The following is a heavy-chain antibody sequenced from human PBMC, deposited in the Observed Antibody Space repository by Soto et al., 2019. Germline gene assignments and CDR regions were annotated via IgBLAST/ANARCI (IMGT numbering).Heavy chain of an antibody. V-gene: IGHV3-11*01. J-gene: IGHJ6*03. D-gene: IGHD3-3*01. Sequence: QVQLVESGGGLVKPGGSLRLSCAASGFTFSDYYMSWSRQAPGKGLEWVSYISSRGSTIYYADSVKGRFTISRDNAKNSLYLQMNSLRAEDTAVYYCARDPRSYYDFWSSHYMDVWGKGTPVTVSS. CDR1: GFTFSDYY. CDR3: ARDPRSYYDFWSSHYMDV. CDR2: ISSRGSTI.